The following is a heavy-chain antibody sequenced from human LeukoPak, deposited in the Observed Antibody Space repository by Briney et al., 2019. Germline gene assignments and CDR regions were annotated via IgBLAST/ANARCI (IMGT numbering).Heavy chain of an antibody. Sequence: SETLSLTCTVSGGSTSTYYWSWIRQPAGKGLEWIGRIYTSGSTNYNPSLKSRVTMSVDTSKNQFSLKLSSVTAADTAVYYCARDLSNRGRDYYYYMDVWGKGTTVTVSS. D-gene: IGHD7-27*01. V-gene: IGHV4-4*07. J-gene: IGHJ6*03. CDR3: ARDLSNRGRDYYYYMDV. CDR2: IYTSGST. CDR1: GGSTSTYY.